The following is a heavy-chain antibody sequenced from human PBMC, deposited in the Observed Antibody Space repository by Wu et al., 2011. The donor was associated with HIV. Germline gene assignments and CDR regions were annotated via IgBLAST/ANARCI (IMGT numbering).Heavy chain of an antibody. D-gene: IGHD5-12*01. CDR2: IIPIFGTA. Sequence: KKSGSSVKVSCKASGGTFSDYSITWVRQAPGQGLEWMGRIIPIFGTANYAQKFQGRVTITADKSTSTAYMELSSLRSDDTAVYYCARDRPWNGYDYFGEEFYFDYWGQGTLVTVSS. CDR3: ARDRPWNGYDYFGEEFYFDY. V-gene: IGHV1-69*06. J-gene: IGHJ4*02. CDR1: GGTFSDYS.